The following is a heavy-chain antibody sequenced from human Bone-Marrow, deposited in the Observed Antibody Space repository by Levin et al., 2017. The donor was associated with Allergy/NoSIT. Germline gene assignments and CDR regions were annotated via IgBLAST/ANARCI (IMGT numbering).Heavy chain of an antibody. CDR3: ARKVSYCSGGTCFHYYYMDV. CDR2: IYPGDSDT. J-gene: IGHJ6*03. CDR1: GYRFTDYW. V-gene: IGHV5-51*01. Sequence: GGSLRLSCKGSGYRFTDYWIGWVRQMPGRGLEWMGIIYPGDSDTKYSPSFQGQVTMSADKSINTAYLQWNSLKASDSATYYCARKVSYCSGGTCFHYYYMDVWGKGTTVTVSS. D-gene: IGHD2-15*01.